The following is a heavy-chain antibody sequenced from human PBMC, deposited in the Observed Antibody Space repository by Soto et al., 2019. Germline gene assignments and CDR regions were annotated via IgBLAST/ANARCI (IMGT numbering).Heavy chain of an antibody. CDR1: GFSLTTSGVG. CDR2: IYWDDDK. Sequence: QITLNESGPTVVRPTETLTLTCRFSGFSLTTSGVGVGWIRQSPGKAPEWLALIYWDDDKRYSASLKSRLTITKDTSKNQVVLTVSDLDPTDTATYYCAHRVLRTVFGLVTTTAIYFYFWGQGTPVAVSP. CDR3: AHRVLRTVFGLVTTTAIYFYF. D-gene: IGHD3-3*01. V-gene: IGHV2-5*02. J-gene: IGHJ4*02.